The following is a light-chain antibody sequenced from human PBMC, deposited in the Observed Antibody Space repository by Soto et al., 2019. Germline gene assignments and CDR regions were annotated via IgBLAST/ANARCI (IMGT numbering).Light chain of an antibody. Sequence: QSVLTQPPSASGTPGQRFTISCSGSSYQIEINYVYWYQQLPGTAPKLLIYSNTQRPSGVPDRCSGSKSGTSASLAISGLRSEDEADYYCEAWDDKLRGYVFATGTKLTVL. CDR2: SNT. CDR3: EAWDDKLRGYV. CDR1: SYQIEINY. V-gene: IGLV1-47*02. J-gene: IGLJ1*01.